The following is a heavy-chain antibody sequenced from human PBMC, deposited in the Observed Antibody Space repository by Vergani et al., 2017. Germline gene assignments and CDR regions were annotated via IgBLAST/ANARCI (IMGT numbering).Heavy chain of an antibody. J-gene: IGHJ5*02. Sequence: QVQLVQSGAEVKKPGASVKVSCKASGYTFTSYDINWVRQATGQGLEWMGWMNPNSGNTGYAQKFQGRVTMTRNTSISTAYMELSSLRSEDTAVYYCARALPFYSCDSSGWFDPWGQGTLVTVSS. CDR2: MNPNSGNT. CDR3: ARALPFYSCDSSGWFDP. V-gene: IGHV1-8*01. CDR1: GYTFTSYD. D-gene: IGHD3-22*01.